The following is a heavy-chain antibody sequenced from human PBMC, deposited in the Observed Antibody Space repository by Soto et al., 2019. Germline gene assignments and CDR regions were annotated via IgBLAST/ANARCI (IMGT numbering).Heavy chain of an antibody. CDR3: ARDEYYYDSSGYYSFFGY. D-gene: IGHD3-22*01. CDR2: IIPIFGTA. J-gene: IGHJ4*02. V-gene: IGHV1-69*13. Sequence: SVKVSCKASGGTFGSYAISWVRQAPGQGLEWMGGIIPIFGTANYAQKFQGRVTITADESTSTAYMELSSLRSEDTAVYYCARDEYYYDSSGYYSFFGYWGQGTLVTVSS. CDR1: GGTFGSYA.